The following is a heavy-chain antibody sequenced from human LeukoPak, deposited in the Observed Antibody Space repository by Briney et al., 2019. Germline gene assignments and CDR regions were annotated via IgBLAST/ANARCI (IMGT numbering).Heavy chain of an antibody. D-gene: IGHD6-19*01. J-gene: IGHJ6*03. CDR2: IYYSGST. CDR3: ARTQEAGYSSGRYDSYYYYYMDV. V-gene: IGHV4-39*07. CDR1: GGSISTSNYY. Sequence: SETLSLTCTVSGGSISTSNYYWGWIRQAPGKGLEWLASIYYSGSTYYNPSLKSRVTISVDTSKNQFSLKLSSVTAADTAVYFCARTQEAGYSSGRYDSYYYYYMDVWGKGTTVTISS.